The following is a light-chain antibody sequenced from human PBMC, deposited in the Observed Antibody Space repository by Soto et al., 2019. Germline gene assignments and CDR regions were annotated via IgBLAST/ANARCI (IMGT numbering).Light chain of an antibody. J-gene: IGKJ1*01. CDR3: QHYVESPWG. V-gene: IGKV3-20*01. CDR1: QSFSSSY. Sequence: EIVLTQSPVTLSFSPLERATVSCIASQSFSSSYLALYQQKPGQPPRLLIYAASSRAAGIPDRFSGSVSGTDFTLTISRLEPEDFAVYYCQHYVESPWGFGQGTKVDIK. CDR2: AAS.